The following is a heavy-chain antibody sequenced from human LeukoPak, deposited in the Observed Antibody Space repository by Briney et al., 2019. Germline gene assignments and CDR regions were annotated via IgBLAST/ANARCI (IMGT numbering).Heavy chain of an antibody. Sequence: GGSLRLPCAASGFTFSSYSMNWGRQAPGKGLGWVSVIYSGGSTYYTDSVNGRFTISRDNSKNTLYLQMNSLRAADTAVYYCARDAGAHYYYYGMDVWGKGTTVTVSS. CDR2: IYSGGST. CDR1: GFTFSSYS. D-gene: IGHD4/OR15-4a*01. CDR3: ARDAGAHYYYYGMDV. V-gene: IGHV3-53*01. J-gene: IGHJ6*04.